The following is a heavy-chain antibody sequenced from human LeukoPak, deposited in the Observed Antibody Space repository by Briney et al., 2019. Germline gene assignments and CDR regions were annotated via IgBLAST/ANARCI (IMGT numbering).Heavy chain of an antibody. J-gene: IGHJ6*02. D-gene: IGHD3-10*01. CDR3: ARDGSYYYGSGSYKYYYGMDV. V-gene: IGHV4-61*02. Sequence: SETLSLTCTVSGGSISSGSYYWSWIRQPAGKGLEWIGRIYTSGSTNYNPSLKSRVTISVDTSKNQFSLKLSSVTAADTAVYYCARDGSYYYGSGSYKYYYGMDVWGRGTTVTVSS. CDR1: GGSISSGSYY. CDR2: IYTSGST.